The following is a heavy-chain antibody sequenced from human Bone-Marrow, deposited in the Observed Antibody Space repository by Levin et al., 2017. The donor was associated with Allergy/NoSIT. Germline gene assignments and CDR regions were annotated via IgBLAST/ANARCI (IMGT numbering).Heavy chain of an antibody. Sequence: GGSLRLSCAASGFIFSESYMSWFRQAPGKELEWLSYIRSTGTTKFYAESVKGRFTISRDNAKNSLYLQMNSLRVDDTAVYYCARGANWDVGTFDSWGHGTLVTVSS. CDR3: ARGANWDVGTFDS. D-gene: IGHD7-27*01. V-gene: IGHV3-11*01. CDR1: GFIFSESY. J-gene: IGHJ4*01. CDR2: IRSTGTTK.